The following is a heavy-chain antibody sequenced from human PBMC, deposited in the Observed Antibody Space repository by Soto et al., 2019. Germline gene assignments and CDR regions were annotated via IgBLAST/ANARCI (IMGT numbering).Heavy chain of an antibody. V-gene: IGHV4-59*11. J-gene: IGHJ4*02. Sequence: SETLSLTCTVSGGSISGHYWIWIRQPPGEEMEWIGYIFYSGSTTYNNNPSLKSRVTISVDTSKNQFSLRLSSVTAADTAVYYCARVGSSGWSPDYWGQGTLVTVSS. D-gene: IGHD6-19*01. CDR1: GGSISGHY. CDR2: IFYSGSTTY. CDR3: ARVGSSGWSPDY.